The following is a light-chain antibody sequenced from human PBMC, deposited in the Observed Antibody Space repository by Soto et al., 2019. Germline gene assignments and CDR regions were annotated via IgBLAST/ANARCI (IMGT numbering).Light chain of an antibody. J-gene: IGLJ2*01. CDR1: SSNIGAGYD. Sequence: QSVLTQPPSVSGAPGQRVTISCTGSSSNIGAGYDVHWYQQLPGTAPKLLIYGNSNRPSGVPDRFSGSKSGTSASLAISGLQAEDEADYYCQSYDSSPYVVFGGGTKLNVL. CDR3: QSYDSSPYVV. CDR2: GNS. V-gene: IGLV1-40*01.